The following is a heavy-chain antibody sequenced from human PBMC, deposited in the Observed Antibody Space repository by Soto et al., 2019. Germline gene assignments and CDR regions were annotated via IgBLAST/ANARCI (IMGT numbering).Heavy chain of an antibody. Sequence: PSETLSLTCTVSGGSIRSGGSYWTWIRQHPGKGLEWIGYMYYTGSVYYNPSLEGRGTISMDTSKNQFSLNLSSVTAADTAVYYCARDGSVTEVSAFDSWGPGTLVTVSS. CDR2: MYYTGSV. V-gene: IGHV4-31*03. CDR1: GGSIRSGGSY. J-gene: IGHJ4*02. CDR3: ARDGSVTEVSAFDS. D-gene: IGHD2-21*02.